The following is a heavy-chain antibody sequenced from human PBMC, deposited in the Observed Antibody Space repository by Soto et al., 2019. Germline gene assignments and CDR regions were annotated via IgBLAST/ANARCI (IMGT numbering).Heavy chain of an antibody. J-gene: IGHJ4*02. D-gene: IGHD6-19*01. CDR3: ARQGFSGWPLPPEKGDDY. CDR2: IYYSGST. V-gene: IGHV4-39*01. Sequence: SETLSLTCTVSGGSISSSSYYWGWIRQPPGKGLEWIGSIYYSGSTYYNPSLKSRVTISVDTSKNQFSLKLSSVTAADTAVYYCARQGFSGWPLPPEKGDDYWGQGTLVTVSS. CDR1: GGSISSSSYY.